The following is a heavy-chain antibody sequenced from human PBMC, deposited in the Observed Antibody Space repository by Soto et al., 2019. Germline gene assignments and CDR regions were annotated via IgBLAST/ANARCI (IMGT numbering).Heavy chain of an antibody. D-gene: IGHD6-6*01. CDR1: GYTLTIYH. CDR2: MNPNSGNT. CDR3: ARGHISSTKHWLDP. J-gene: IGHJ5*02. V-gene: IGHV1-8*01. Sequence: ASVKVSCKGSGYTLTIYHINWVRQATGQGLEWMGWMNPNSGNTGYAQTLQGRVTMTWDTSISTAYMELSSLRFEDTAMYYCARGHISSTKHWLDPWGQGTLVTVSS.